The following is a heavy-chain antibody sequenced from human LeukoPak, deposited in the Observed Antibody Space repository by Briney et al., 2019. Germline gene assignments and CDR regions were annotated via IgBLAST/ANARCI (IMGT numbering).Heavy chain of an antibody. Sequence: GGSLRFSCAASGFTFSSYAMSWVRQAPGKGLEWVSAISGSGGSTYYADSVKGRFTTSRDNSKNTLYLQMNSLRAEDTAVYYCAKASMVRGVIDMIFDYWGQGTLVTVSS. J-gene: IGHJ4*02. D-gene: IGHD3-10*01. CDR2: ISGSGGST. V-gene: IGHV3-23*01. CDR3: AKASMVRGVIDMIFDY. CDR1: GFTFSSYA.